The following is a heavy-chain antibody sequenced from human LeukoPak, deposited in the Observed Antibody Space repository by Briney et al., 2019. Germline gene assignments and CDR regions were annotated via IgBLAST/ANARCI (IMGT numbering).Heavy chain of an antibody. CDR1: GGSFSGYY. Sequence: PSETLSLTCAVDGGSFSGYYWSWIRQPPGKGLEWIGEINHSGSTNYNPSLKSRVTISVDTSKNQFSLKLSSVTAADTAVYYCARGSSSWYSDNWFDPWGQGTLVTVSS. D-gene: IGHD6-13*01. CDR3: ARGSSSWYSDNWFDP. J-gene: IGHJ5*02. V-gene: IGHV4-34*01. CDR2: INHSGST.